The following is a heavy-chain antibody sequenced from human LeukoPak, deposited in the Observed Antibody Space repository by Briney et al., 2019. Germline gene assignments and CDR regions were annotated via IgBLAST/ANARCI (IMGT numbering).Heavy chain of an antibody. CDR2: IFYSGST. D-gene: IGHD3-9*01. Sequence: SQTLSLTCTVSGGSINSGVYYWSWIRQYPGKGLEWIGSIFYSGSTYYNPSLKSRFTISVDTSKNQSSLKLSSVTAADTAVYYCAREYSDILTGYYLFVSWGQGTLVTVSS. CDR1: GGSINSGVYY. J-gene: IGHJ4*02. V-gene: IGHV4-31*03. CDR3: AREYSDILTGYYLFVS.